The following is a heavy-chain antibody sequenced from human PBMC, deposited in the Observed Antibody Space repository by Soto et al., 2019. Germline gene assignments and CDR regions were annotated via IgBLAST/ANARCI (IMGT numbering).Heavy chain of an antibody. CDR3: VRDWRDGYDHSFNH. CDR2: IKPDGREK. V-gene: IGHV3-7*03. Sequence: EVQLVESGGGLVQPGGSLRLSCAASGFTFNSYYMSWVRQAPGEGLEWVANIKPDGREKYYVDSVEGRFTISRDNARNSLYLQMNSLRAEDTAVYYCVRDWRDGYDHSFNHWGQGNPVTVSS. D-gene: IGHD5-12*01. CDR1: GFTFNSYY. J-gene: IGHJ4*02.